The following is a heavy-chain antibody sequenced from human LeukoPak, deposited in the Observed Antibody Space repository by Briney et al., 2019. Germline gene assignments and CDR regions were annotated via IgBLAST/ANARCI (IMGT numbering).Heavy chain of an antibody. CDR1: GFTFSSYA. CDR3: AKDPSAWFYFDY. Sequence: GGSLRLSCAASGFTFSSYAMHWVRQAPGKGLEWVAFIRFDGKEEYYADTVKGRFTISRDNSKNMLFLQMNSLKTEDTAVYYCAKDPSAWFYFDYWGHGTLVTVSS. CDR2: IRFDGKEE. J-gene: IGHJ4*01. D-gene: IGHD6-19*01. V-gene: IGHV3-30*02.